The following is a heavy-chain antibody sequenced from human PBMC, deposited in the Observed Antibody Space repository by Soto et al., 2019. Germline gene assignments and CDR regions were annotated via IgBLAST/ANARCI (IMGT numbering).Heavy chain of an antibody. J-gene: IGHJ4*02. Sequence: QAQVVPSGAEVRKPGSSVKLSCKASEGTFNSYAIAWVRPAPGQGLEWMGGIIPYYNTLNYAQKFQDRVTITADDSTNTVYMALSSLRSDDTAVDFCASGASRWYPYFFDSWAQGTVVTVSS. V-gene: IGHV1-69*01. D-gene: IGHD6-13*01. CDR2: IIPYYNTL. CDR1: EGTFNSYA. CDR3: ASGASRWYPYFFDS.